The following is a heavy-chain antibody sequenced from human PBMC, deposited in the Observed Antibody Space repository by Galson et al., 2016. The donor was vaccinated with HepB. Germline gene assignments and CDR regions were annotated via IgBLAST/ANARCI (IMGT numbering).Heavy chain of an antibody. J-gene: IGHJ4*02. V-gene: IGHV5-51*01. CDR2: IYPDDSKT. Sequence: QSGAEVKKSGESLKISCKGFGYDFINYWIGWVRQKPGKGLEWMGVIYPDDSKTKYSPSFQGRVTISADKSIRTDYLQWTSLQASATAIYYCAIRKYDGLGSYFTGFAYWGREPRSPSPQ. D-gene: IGHD3-10*01. CDR1: GYDFINYW. CDR3: AIRKYDGLGSYFTGFAY.